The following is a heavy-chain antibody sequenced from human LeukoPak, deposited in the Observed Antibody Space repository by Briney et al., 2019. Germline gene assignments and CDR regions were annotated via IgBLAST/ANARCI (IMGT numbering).Heavy chain of an antibody. J-gene: IGHJ4*02. Sequence: SETLSLTCTVSGGSISSYYWSWIRQPAGKGLEWIGRIYTSGSTNYNASLKSRVSMSVDTSKNQFSLKLSSVTAADTAVFYCARENSGSYRAFAYWGQGTLVTVSS. V-gene: IGHV4-4*07. CDR1: GGSISSYY. CDR3: ARENSGSYRAFAY. CDR2: IYTSGST. D-gene: IGHD1-26*01.